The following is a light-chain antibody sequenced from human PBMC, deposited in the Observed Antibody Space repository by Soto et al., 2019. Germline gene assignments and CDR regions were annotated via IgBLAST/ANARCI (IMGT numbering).Light chain of an antibody. V-gene: IGLV1-40*01. CDR1: SSNIGAGYD. CDR3: QSYDSSLSGSYV. J-gene: IGLJ1*01. Sequence: QSVLTQPPSVSGAPGQRVTISCTGSSSNIGAGYDVHWYQRLPGTAPKVLIYGNNNRPSGVPDRFSGSKSGTSASLAITGLQAEDEADSYCQSYDSSLSGSYVFGPGTKVTVL. CDR2: GNN.